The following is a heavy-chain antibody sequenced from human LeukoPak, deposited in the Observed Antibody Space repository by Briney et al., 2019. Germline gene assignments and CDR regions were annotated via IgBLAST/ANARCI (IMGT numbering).Heavy chain of an antibody. CDR1: GFTFSSYW. CDR2: IKQDGSEK. V-gene: IGHV3-7*01. CDR3: ARDRRWRS. D-gene: IGHD3-3*01. Sequence: GESLRLSCAASGFTFSSYWMSWVRQAPGKGLEWVANIKQDGSEKYYADSVKGRFTIARANAKNSLDLQMNSLRAEDTAVYYCARDRRWRSWGQGTLVTVSS. J-gene: IGHJ5*02.